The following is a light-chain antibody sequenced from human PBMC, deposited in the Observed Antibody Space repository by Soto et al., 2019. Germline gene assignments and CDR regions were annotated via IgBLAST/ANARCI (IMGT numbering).Light chain of an antibody. J-gene: IGKJ1*01. Sequence: DIQMTQSPSSLSASVGDRVTITCRASQSIVSYLNWYLQKPGKAPKLLIYAASNLQSGVPSRFSGSGSGTDFTLTISSLQPEDCATYFCQHSYSTPPWTFGQGTKVDIK. CDR3: QHSYSTPPWT. CDR1: QSIVSY. CDR2: AAS. V-gene: IGKV1-39*01.